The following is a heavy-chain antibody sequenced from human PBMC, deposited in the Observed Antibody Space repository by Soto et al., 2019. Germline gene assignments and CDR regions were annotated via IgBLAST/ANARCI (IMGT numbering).Heavy chain of an antibody. CDR1: GYTFTSYG. Sequence: GASVKVSCKASGYTFTSYGISWVRQAPGQGLEWMGWISAYNGNTNYAQKLQGRVTMTTDTSTSTAYMELRSLRSDDTAVYYCARDMGSSSFYYYYGMDVWGQGTTVTVSS. J-gene: IGHJ6*02. D-gene: IGHD6-6*01. CDR2: ISAYNGNT. V-gene: IGHV1-18*01. CDR3: ARDMGSSSFYYYYGMDV.